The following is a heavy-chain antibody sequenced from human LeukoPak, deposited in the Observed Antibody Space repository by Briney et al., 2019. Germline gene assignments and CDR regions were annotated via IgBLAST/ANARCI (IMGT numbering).Heavy chain of an antibody. CDR1: GGSVSSISSY. Sequence: PSESLSLTCTVSGGSVSSISSYWGWIRQPTGKGLEWIGSIRYSGRTYYNPSLQSRVTMSVDTSKNRFSLRLSSVTAADTAVYSCARHYYDSSGLAYYFDNWGQGTLVTVS. CDR2: IRYSGRT. V-gene: IGHV4-39*01. CDR3: ARHYYDSSGLAYYFDN. D-gene: IGHD3-22*01. J-gene: IGHJ4*02.